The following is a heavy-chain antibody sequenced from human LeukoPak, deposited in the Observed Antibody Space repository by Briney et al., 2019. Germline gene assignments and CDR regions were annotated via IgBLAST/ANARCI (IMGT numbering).Heavy chain of an antibody. V-gene: IGHV1-3*01. D-gene: IGHD3-9*01. J-gene: IGHJ3*02. CDR2: INAGNGNT. Sequence: ASVRVSCKASGYTFTSYAMHWVRQAPGQRLEWMGWINAGNGNTKYSQKFQGRVSITRDTSASTAYMELSSLRSEDTAVYYCAREDLRYDILTGYYDAFDIWGQGTMVTVSS. CDR1: GYTFTSYA. CDR3: AREDLRYDILTGYYDAFDI.